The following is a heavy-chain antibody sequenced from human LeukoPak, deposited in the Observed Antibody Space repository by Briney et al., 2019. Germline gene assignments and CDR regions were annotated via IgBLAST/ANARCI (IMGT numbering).Heavy chain of an antibody. Sequence: PSETLSLTCTVSGGSISSYYWSWIRQPPGKGLEWIGYIYYSGSTNYNPSLKSRVTISVDTSKNQFSLKLSSVTAADTAVYYCARDRSRGYSYGLHDGIDIWGQGTMVTVSS. CDR3: ARDRSRGYSYGLHDGIDI. J-gene: IGHJ3*02. CDR1: GGSISSYY. V-gene: IGHV4-59*01. CDR2: IYYSGST. D-gene: IGHD5-18*01.